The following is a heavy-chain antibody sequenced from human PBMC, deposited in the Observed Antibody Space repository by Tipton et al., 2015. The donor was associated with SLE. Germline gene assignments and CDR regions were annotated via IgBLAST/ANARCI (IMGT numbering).Heavy chain of an antibody. V-gene: IGHV4-4*09. D-gene: IGHD6-19*01. Sequence: GLVKPSETLSLTCTVSGGSISSYYWSWIRQPPGKGLEWIGYIYTSGSTNYNPSLKSRVTISVDTSKNQFSLKLSSVTAADTAVYYCAQTDYSSGWNHGGVDFWGQGTMVTVSS. J-gene: IGHJ3*01. CDR1: GGSISSYY. CDR2: IYTSGST. CDR3: AQTDYSSGWNHGGVDF.